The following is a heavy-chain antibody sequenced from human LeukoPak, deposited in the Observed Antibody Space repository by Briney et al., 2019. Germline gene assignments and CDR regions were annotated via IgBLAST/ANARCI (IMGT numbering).Heavy chain of an antibody. J-gene: IGHJ4*02. CDR2: ISDDGRSK. CDR3: AKRPSDYGDYVSYFDY. D-gene: IGHD4-17*01. Sequence: PGGSLRPSCAASGFSFISYGMHWVRQAPGKGLEWVGVISDDGRSKDYADSVKGRFTISRDNSKDTLYLQMNSLRAEDTAVYYCAKRPSDYGDYVSYFDYWGRGTLVTVSS. V-gene: IGHV3-30*18. CDR1: GFSFISYG.